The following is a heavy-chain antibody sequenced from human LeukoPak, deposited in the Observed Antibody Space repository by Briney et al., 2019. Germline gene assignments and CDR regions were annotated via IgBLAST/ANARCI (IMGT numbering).Heavy chain of an antibody. V-gene: IGHV3-23*01. CDR1: GFTFSSYA. J-gene: IGHJ4*02. D-gene: IGHD3-9*01. Sequence: GGSLRLSCAASGFTFSSYAMSWVRQAPGKGPEWVSAISSSGGSTYYADSVKGRFTISRDNSKNTLYLQMNSLRAEDTAVYYCAKTDVDYDILTVSYFDYWGQGTLVTVSS. CDR2: ISSSGGST. CDR3: AKTDVDYDILTVSYFDY.